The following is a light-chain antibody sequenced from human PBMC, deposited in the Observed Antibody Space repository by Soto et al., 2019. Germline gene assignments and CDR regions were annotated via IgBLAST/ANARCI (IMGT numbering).Light chain of an antibody. CDR1: NSNIGSNT. CDR2: SNN. J-gene: IGLJ1*01. Sequence: QSVLTQPPSASGTPVQRVTISCSGSNSNIGSNTVEWYQQVPGKAPKLLISSNNQRPSGVPDRFSGSKSGTSASLAISGLQSEDEAHYYCAAWDDSLNGPFFGTGTKVTVL. V-gene: IGLV1-44*01. CDR3: AAWDDSLNGPF.